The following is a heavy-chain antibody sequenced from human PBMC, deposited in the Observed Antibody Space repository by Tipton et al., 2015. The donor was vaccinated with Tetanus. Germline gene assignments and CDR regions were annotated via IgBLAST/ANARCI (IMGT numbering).Heavy chain of an antibody. V-gene: IGHV4-34*01. CDR2: INQRGT. D-gene: IGHD1-1*01. J-gene: IGHJ5*02. CDR3: AILPKHWQAPRGAP. CDR1: GGSSSSFY. Sequence: TLSLTCAVSGGSSSSFYWSWIRQPPGGGLEWIGKINQRGTTYNPSLNRRATISVDSSATELSLSLSSVTAADTAVYFCAILPKHWQAPRGAPWGQGVLVTVSS.